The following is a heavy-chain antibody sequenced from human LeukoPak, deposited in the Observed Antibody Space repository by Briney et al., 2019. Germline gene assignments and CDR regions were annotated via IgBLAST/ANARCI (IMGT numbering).Heavy chain of an antibody. CDR1: GFTFSSYA. J-gene: IGHJ4*02. Sequence: GGSRRLSCAASGFTFSSYAMSWVRQAPGKGLEWVSAISGSSGSTYYADSVKGRFTISRDNSKNTLYLQMNSLRAEDTAVYYCASVPLLWFGEFDYWGQGTLVTVSS. CDR2: ISGSSGST. D-gene: IGHD3-10*01. CDR3: ASVPLLWFGEFDY. V-gene: IGHV3-23*01.